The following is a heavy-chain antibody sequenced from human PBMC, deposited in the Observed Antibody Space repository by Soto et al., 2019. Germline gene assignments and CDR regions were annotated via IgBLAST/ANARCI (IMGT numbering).Heavy chain of an antibody. CDR1: GFTFSSYG. CDR3: ARDKGYDFWSGYYPDAFDI. CDR2: IWYDGSNK. J-gene: IGHJ3*02. Sequence: QVQLVESGGGVVQPGRSLRLSCAASGFTFSSYGMHWVRQAPGKGLEWVAVIWYDGSNKYYADSVKGRFTISRDNSKNTLDLQMNSLRAEDTAVYYCARDKGYDFWSGYYPDAFDIWGQGTMVTVSS. V-gene: IGHV3-33*01. D-gene: IGHD3-3*01.